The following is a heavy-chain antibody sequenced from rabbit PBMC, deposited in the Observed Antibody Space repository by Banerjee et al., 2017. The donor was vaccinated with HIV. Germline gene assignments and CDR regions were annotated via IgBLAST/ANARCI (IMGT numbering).Heavy chain of an antibody. D-gene: IGHD1-1*01. J-gene: IGHJ6*01. CDR3: ARAFASSSGYWYGMDL. V-gene: IGHV1S45*01. CDR1: TFTISSVYW. Sequence: QEQLEESGGDLVKPGASLTLTCTASTFTISSVYWICWVRQAPGKGLEWIACIYAGSSGSTWYASWAKGRFTISKTSSTTVTLQMTSLTAADTATYFCARAFASSSGYWYGMDLWGPAPSSPS. CDR2: IYAGSSGST.